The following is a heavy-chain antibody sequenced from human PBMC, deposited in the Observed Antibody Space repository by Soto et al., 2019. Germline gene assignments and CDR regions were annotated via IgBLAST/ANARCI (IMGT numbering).Heavy chain of an antibody. J-gene: IGHJ3*02. CDR1: GFTFSSYA. D-gene: IGHD4-17*01. CDR3: AKDSLRWPSDAFDI. CDR2: ISGSGGST. Sequence: QPGGSLRLSCAASGFTFSSYAMSLVRQAPGKGLECVSAISGSGGSTYYADSVKGRFTISRDNSKSTLYLQMNSLRADDTAVYYCAKDSLRWPSDAFDIWGQGTMVTVSS. V-gene: IGHV3-23*01.